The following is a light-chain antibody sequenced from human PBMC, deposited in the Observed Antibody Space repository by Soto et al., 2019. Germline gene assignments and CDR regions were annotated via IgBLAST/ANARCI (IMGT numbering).Light chain of an antibody. CDR2: GAS. Sequence: DIQMTQSPSFVSASVGDRVTITCRASQGISRWLAWYQQSPGNAPELRIYGASSLQSGVPSRFSASGSGTDVTLTISSLQPEDFATYYCQQANSFPLTFGQGTRLEIK. CDR1: QGISRW. J-gene: IGKJ5*01. CDR3: QQANSFPLT. V-gene: IGKV1-12*01.